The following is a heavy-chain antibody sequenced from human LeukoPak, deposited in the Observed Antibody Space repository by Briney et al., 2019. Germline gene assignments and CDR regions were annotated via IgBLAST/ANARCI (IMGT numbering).Heavy chain of an antibody. J-gene: IGHJ4*02. CDR3: ARREKGDTGDSSSFDY. Sequence: SVKVSCKASGGTFSSYAISWVRQAPGQGVEWMGGIIPIFGTANYAQKFQGRVTITTDESTSTAYMELSSLRSEDTAVYYCARREKGDTGDSSSFDYWGQGTLVTVSS. CDR1: GGTFSSYA. D-gene: IGHD6-6*01. V-gene: IGHV1-69*05. CDR2: IIPIFGTA.